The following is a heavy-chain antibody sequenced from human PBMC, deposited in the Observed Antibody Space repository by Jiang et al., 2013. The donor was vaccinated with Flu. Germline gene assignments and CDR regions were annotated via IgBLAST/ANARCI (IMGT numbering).Heavy chain of an antibody. J-gene: IGHJ2*01. CDR1: DSLFQLL. D-gene: IGHD1-26*01. Sequence: VEKPGESLKISCKVLDSLFQLLHRLGAPDARKGLEWMGIIYPGDSDTRXNPSFQGQVSISADKSINSAYLHWNSLKASDAAIYYCARRRVGAPEEGWSFDLWGRGTLVTVSS. V-gene: IGHV5-51*01. CDR2: IYPGDSDT. CDR3: ARRRVGAPEEGWSFDL.